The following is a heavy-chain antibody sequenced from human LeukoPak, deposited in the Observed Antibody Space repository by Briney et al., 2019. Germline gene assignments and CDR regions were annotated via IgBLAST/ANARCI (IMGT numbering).Heavy chain of an antibody. Sequence: SVKVSCKASGGTFSSYAISWVRQAPGQWLEWMGRIIPILGIANYAQKFQGRVTITADKYTSTGYVQLNRLRSEDTAVYYCARVGVDYGDLDSPGPIDYWGQGTLVTVSS. D-gene: IGHD4-17*01. CDR1: GGTFSSYA. CDR2: IIPILGIA. V-gene: IGHV1-69*04. J-gene: IGHJ4*02. CDR3: ARVGVDYGDLDSPGPIDY.